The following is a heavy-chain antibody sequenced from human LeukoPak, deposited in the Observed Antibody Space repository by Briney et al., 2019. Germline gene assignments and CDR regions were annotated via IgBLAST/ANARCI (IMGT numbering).Heavy chain of an antibody. Sequence: GGSLRLSCAASGFTVSSNYMSWVRQAPGKGLEWVSVIYSGGSTYYADSVKGRFTISRDNAKNSLYLQMNSLRAEDTAVYYCARDGLFEGELLEDYWGQGTLVTVSS. CDR3: ARDGLFEGELLEDY. CDR2: IYSGGST. CDR1: GFTVSSNY. D-gene: IGHD1-26*01. V-gene: IGHV3-53*01. J-gene: IGHJ4*02.